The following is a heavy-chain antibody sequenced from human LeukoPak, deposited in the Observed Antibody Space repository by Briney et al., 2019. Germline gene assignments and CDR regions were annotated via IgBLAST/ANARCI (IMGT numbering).Heavy chain of an antibody. CDR2: IYYSGTT. V-gene: IGHV4-59*12. J-gene: IGHJ4*02. CDR3: ARVGRGIAAAGKGYFDY. D-gene: IGHD6-13*01. Sequence: SETLSLTCTVSGGSISPYYWSWIRQPPGKGLEWIGYIYYSGTTNYNPSLKSRVTMSVDTSKNQFSLKLSSVTAADTAVYYCARVGRGIAAAGKGYFDYWGQGTLVTVSS. CDR1: GGSISPYY.